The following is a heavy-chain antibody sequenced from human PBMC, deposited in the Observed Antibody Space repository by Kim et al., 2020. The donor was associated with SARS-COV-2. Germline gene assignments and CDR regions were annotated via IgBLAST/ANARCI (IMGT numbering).Heavy chain of an antibody. V-gene: IGHV4-34*01. Sequence: SETLSLTCAVYGGSFSGYYWSWIRQPPGQGLGWIGEINHSESTNYNPSLKSQVTISVDTSKNQFSLKLSSVTAADTTVYYCARGTRRNSGITMVRGVRNYGMDVWGQGTTVTVSS. J-gene: IGHJ6*02. CDR3: ARGTRRNSGITMVRGVRNYGMDV. CDR1: GGSFSGYY. CDR2: INHSEST. D-gene: IGHD3-10*01.